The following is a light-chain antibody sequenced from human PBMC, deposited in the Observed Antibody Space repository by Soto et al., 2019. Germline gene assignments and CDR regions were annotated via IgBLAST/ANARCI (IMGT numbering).Light chain of an antibody. CDR2: ATS. CDR1: QGIRND. V-gene: IGKV1-17*01. J-gene: IGKJ1*01. Sequence: DIQMTQSPSSLSASVGDRVTITCRASQGIRNDLNWYQQKPGRAPKRLIYATSSLQGGVPSRFSGSGSGTEFTLPISSLQPEDFATYSYLQHNSYPWTFGQGTKVEIK. CDR3: LQHNSYPWT.